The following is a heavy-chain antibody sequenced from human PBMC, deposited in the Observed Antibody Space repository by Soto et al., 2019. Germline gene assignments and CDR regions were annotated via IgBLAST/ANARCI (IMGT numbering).Heavy chain of an antibody. Sequence: EVQLVESGGELVQPGGSLRLSCAASGFTFNNYWMHWVRQAPGKGLVWVSRINPDGSRTSYADSVKGRFSISTDNAKNTLYLQMDSLRAEDTAVYYCAKVATGSYNWFDPWGQGTLVTVSS. V-gene: IGHV3-74*01. CDR2: INPDGSRT. CDR3: AKVATGSYNWFDP. CDR1: GFTFNNYW. D-gene: IGHD1-1*01. J-gene: IGHJ5*02.